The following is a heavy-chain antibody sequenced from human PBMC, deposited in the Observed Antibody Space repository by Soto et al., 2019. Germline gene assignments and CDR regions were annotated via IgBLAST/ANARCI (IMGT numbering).Heavy chain of an antibody. CDR1: GFTFSAYW. V-gene: IGHV3-74*01. CDR2: INTDGSYT. Sequence: EVQLVESGGGLVQPGGSLRLSCAASGFTFSAYWMHWVRQAPGKGLVWVSRINTDGSYTSYADSVKGRFTISRDNAKNTLYLKMNSLRVEDTAVYYCTSDGDYSWGQGTLVAVSS. CDR3: TSDGDYS. J-gene: IGHJ4*02. D-gene: IGHD4-17*01.